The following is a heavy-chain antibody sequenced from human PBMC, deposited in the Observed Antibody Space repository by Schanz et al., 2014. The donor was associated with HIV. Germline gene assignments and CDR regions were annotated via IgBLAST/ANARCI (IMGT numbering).Heavy chain of an antibody. CDR3: AKDWARTAGYCFHY. Sequence: EVQLLESGGGLVLPGGSLRVSCAVSGFTFSSYAMTWVRQAPGKGLDWVSTISWNSGSIAYADSVKDRFTISRDNAKNSLYLQMNSLRAEDTAFYYCAKDWARTAGYCFHYWGQGTLVTVSS. D-gene: IGHD3-9*01. CDR2: ISWNSGSI. V-gene: IGHV3-9*01. J-gene: IGHJ4*02. CDR1: GFTFSSYA.